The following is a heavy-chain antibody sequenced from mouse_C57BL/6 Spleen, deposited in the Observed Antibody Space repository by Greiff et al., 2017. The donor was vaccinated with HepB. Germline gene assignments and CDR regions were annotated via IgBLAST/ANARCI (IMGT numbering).Heavy chain of an antibody. CDR2: INYDGSST. V-gene: IGHV5-16*01. Sequence: EVKLVESEGGLVQPGSSMKLSCTASGFTFSDYYMARVRQVPEKGLEWVANINYDGSSTYYLDSLKSRFIISRDNAKNILYLQMSSLKSEDTATYYCARRGSFPHYFDYWGQGTTLTVSS. CDR3: ARRGSFPHYFDY. J-gene: IGHJ2*01. CDR1: GFTFSDYY.